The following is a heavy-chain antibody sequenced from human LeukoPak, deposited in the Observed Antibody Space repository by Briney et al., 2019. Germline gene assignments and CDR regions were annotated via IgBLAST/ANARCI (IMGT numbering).Heavy chain of an antibody. D-gene: IGHD3-22*01. CDR1: GGSFSGYY. CDR3: ARGLYDSSGYRWFDP. V-gene: IGHV4-34*01. Sequence: SETLSLTCAVYGGSFSGYYWSWIRQPPGKGRDWIGEINHSGSTNYNPSLKSRVTISVDTSKNQFSPKLSSVTAADTAVYYCARGLYDSSGYRWFDPWGQGTLVTVSS. CDR2: INHSGST. J-gene: IGHJ5*02.